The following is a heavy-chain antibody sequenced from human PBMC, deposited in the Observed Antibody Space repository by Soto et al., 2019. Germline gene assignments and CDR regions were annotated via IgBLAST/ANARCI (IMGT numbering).Heavy chain of an antibody. J-gene: IGHJ6*02. Sequence: QVQLQESGPGLVKPSGTLSLTCAVSGGSISSSNWWSWVRQPPGKGLEWIGEIYHSGSTNYNPSLKSRVTISVDKSKNQFSLKLSSVTAADTAVYYCARDSSSSQLNYYYYGMDVWGQGTTVTVSS. CDR2: IYHSGST. CDR3: ARDSSSSQLNYYYYGMDV. V-gene: IGHV4-4*02. D-gene: IGHD6-6*01. CDR1: GGSISSSNW.